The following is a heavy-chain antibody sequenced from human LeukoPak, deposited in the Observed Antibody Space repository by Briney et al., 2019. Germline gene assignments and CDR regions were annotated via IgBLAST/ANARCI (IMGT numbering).Heavy chain of an antibody. CDR2: MYYSGST. Sequence: KTSETLSLTCTVSGGSISSHYWSWIRQPPGKGLEWIGYMYYSGSTNYNPSLKSRVTISVDTSKNQFSLNLNSVTAADTAVYYCAAEHCTSSSCSFDYWGQRTLVTVSS. CDR1: GGSISSHY. J-gene: IGHJ4*02. V-gene: IGHV4-59*11. CDR3: AAEHCTSSSCSFDY. D-gene: IGHD2-2*01.